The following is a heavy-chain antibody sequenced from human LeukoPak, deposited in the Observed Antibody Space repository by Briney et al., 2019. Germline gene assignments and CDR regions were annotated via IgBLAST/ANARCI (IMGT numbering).Heavy chain of an antibody. J-gene: IGHJ4*02. CDR3: AKHTNYDYLWGD. V-gene: IGHV5-51*01. Sequence: GESLKISCKGSGYSFTSYWIAWVRQMPGKGLEWMGIIYPGDSDTRYSPSFQGQVAISADKSINTAYLQWSSLRASDTAMYYCAKHTNYDYLWGDWGQGTLVTVSS. CDR2: IYPGDSDT. CDR1: GYSFTSYW. D-gene: IGHD3-16*01.